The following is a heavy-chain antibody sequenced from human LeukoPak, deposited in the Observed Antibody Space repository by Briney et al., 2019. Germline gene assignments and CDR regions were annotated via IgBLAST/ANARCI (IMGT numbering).Heavy chain of an antibody. J-gene: IGHJ4*02. D-gene: IGHD3-16*01. CDR2: ISYAGDDGSNI. V-gene: IGHV3-30*18. CDR1: GFIFSSHA. CDR3: AKDDGIKYDNGGWFDY. Sequence: PGGSLRLSCAASGFIFSSHAMHWVRQAPGKGLEWVAVISYAGDDGSNIYYADSVKGRFTISRDNSKNIIVLQMNSLRVEDTAVYYCAKDDGIKYDNGGWFDYWGQGTLVTVSP.